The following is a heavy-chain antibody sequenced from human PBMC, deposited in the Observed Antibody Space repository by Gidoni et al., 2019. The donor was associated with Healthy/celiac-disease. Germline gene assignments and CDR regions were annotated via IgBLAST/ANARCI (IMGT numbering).Heavy chain of an antibody. CDR3: ARDGFYYYYGMDV. CDR1: GDSVPIHSAA. CDR2: TYYRSKWYN. V-gene: IGHV6-1*01. Sequence: QLQLQQSGPGLVKPSQTLSLTCPISGDSVPIHSAAWNWLRQSPSRGLEWLGRTYYRSKWYNDYAVSVKSRITINPDTSKNQFSRQLNSVTPEDTAVYYCARDGFYYYYGMDVWGQGTTVTVSS. J-gene: IGHJ6*02.